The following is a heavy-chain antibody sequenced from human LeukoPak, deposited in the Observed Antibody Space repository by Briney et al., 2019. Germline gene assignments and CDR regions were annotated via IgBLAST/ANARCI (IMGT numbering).Heavy chain of an antibody. CDR3: ARSITMVRGATRAVWFDP. D-gene: IGHD3-10*01. J-gene: IGHJ5*02. CDR2: IYYSGST. Sequence: PSATLSLTCTVSGGSISSYYWSWIRQPPGKGLEWIGYIYYSGSTNYNPSLKSRVTISVDTSKNQFSLKLSSVTAADTAVYYCARSITMVRGATRAVWFDPWGQGTLVTVSS. CDR1: GGSISSYY. V-gene: IGHV4-59*01.